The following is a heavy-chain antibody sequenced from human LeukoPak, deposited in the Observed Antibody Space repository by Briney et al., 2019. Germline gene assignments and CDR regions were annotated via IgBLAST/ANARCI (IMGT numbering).Heavy chain of an antibody. CDR1: GYTFTSYA. V-gene: IGHV7-4-1*02. Sequence: ASVKVSCKASGYTFTSYAMNWVRQAPGQRLEWMGWINTNTGNPTYAQGFTGRFVFSLDTSVSTAYLQISSLKAEDTAVYYCARNYYDSSGYWLGYFDYWGQGTLVTVSS. J-gene: IGHJ4*02. CDR2: INTNTGNP. D-gene: IGHD3-22*01. CDR3: ARNYYDSSGYWLGYFDY.